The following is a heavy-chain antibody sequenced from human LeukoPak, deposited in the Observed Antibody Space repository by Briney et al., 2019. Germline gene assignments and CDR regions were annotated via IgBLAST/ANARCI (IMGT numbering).Heavy chain of an antibody. Sequence: VASVKVSCKASQYTFTDYAVHWVRQAPGQRLEWMGWINAGNGKTKYSQSFQGRVTITRDTSATTAYMELSSLTSEDTAVYYCARPHLYSSGPFDYWGQGTLVTVSS. D-gene: IGHD6-19*01. CDR3: ARPHLYSSGPFDY. CDR1: QYTFTDYA. V-gene: IGHV1-3*01. CDR2: INAGNGKT. J-gene: IGHJ4*02.